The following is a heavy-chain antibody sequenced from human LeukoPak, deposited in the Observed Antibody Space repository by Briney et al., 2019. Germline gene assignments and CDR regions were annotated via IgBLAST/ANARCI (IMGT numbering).Heavy chain of an antibody. J-gene: IGHJ4*02. D-gene: IGHD3-16*01. Sequence: SETLSLTCTVSGGSISSGDYYWSWIRQPPGKGLEWIGYIYYSGSTYYNPSLRSRLTISLDTSKNQFSLKLSSVTAADTAVYYCARELYDYVWGSYIDYWGQGTLVTVSS. CDR1: GGSISSGDYY. V-gene: IGHV4-30-4*01. CDR2: IYYSGST. CDR3: ARELYDYVWGSYIDY.